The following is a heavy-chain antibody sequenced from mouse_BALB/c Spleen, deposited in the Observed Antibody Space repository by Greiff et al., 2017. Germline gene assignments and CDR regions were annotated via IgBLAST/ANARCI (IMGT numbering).Heavy chain of an antibody. CDR1: GFSLTDYG. V-gene: IGHV2-6-5*01. J-gene: IGHJ4*01. CDR3: AKQPTLYDYYAMDY. CDR2: IWGGGST. D-gene: IGHD1-3*01. Sequence: VQRVESGPGLVAPSQSLSITCTVSGFSLTDYGVSWIRQPPGKGLEWLGVIWGGGSTYYNSALKSRLSISKDNSKSQVFLKMNSLQTDDTAMYYCAKQPTLYDYYAMDYWGQGTSVTVSS.